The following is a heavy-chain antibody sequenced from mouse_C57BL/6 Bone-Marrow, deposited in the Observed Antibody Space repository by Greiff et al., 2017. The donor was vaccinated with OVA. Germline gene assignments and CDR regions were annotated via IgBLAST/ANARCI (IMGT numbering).Heavy chain of an antibody. J-gene: IGHJ3*01. Sequence: EVKVVESGGGLVQPGGSLKLSCAASGFTFSDYYMYWVRQTPEKRLEWVAYISNGGGSTYYPDTVKGRFTISRDNAKNTLYLQMSRLKSEDTAMYYCARHDGYVPFAYWGQGTLVTVSA. CDR1: GFTFSDYY. CDR2: ISNGGGST. CDR3: ARHDGYVPFAY. D-gene: IGHD2-3*01. V-gene: IGHV5-12*01.